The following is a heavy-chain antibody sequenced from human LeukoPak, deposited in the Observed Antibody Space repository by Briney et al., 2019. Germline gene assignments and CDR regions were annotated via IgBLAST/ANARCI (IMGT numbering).Heavy chain of an antibody. D-gene: IGHD2-2*01. V-gene: IGHV3-21*01. J-gene: IGHJ4*02. Sequence: GGSLRLSCAASGFTYSSYSMNWVRQAPGKGLEWDSSISSSSSYIYYADSVKGRFTISRDNAKNSLYLQMNSLRAEDTAVYYCARDPTAAAFADYWGQGTLVTVSS. CDR3: ARDPTAAAFADY. CDR2: ISSSSSYI. CDR1: GFTYSSYS.